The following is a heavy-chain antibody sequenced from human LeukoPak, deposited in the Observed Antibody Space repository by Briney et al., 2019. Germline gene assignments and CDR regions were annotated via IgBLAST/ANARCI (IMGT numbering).Heavy chain of an antibody. CDR2: INPNNGDT. D-gene: IGHD3-3*02. J-gene: IGHJ3*01. CDR3: ARCAPSNDAFDV. V-gene: IGHV1-2*02. CDR1: GYTFTGYY. Sequence: GASVKVSCKASGYTFTGYYMHWVRQAPGQGLEWMGWINPNNGDTNFTQKFQGRVTMTRDSSSRTAYMEVNSLRSDDTAVYYCARCAPSNDAFDVWGQGTMVAVSS.